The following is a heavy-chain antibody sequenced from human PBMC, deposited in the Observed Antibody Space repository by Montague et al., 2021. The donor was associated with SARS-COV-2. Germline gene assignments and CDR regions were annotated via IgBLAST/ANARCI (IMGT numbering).Heavy chain of an antibody. CDR3: ARNNGFRQDY. Sequence: SETLSLTCAVSGGSIRSSDWWSWVRPPPRKGLEWIGEIFLPGGTXXNPSLTSRVTISVDKPTNQFSLELASVTAADTAVYYCARNNGFRQDYWGQGTLVTVSS. CDR1: GGSIRSSDW. D-gene: IGHD5-12*01. J-gene: IGHJ4*02. CDR2: IFLPGGT. V-gene: IGHV4-4*02.